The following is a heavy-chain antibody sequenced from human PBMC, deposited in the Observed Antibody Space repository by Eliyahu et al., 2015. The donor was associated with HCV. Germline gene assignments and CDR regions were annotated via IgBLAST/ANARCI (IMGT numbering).Heavy chain of an antibody. Sequence: EVQLVESGGGLVKPGGSLRLSCAASGFTFXNAWMXWVRQAPGKGLEWVGRIKSKTDGGTTDYAAPVKGRFTISRDDSKNTLYLQMNSLKTEDTAVYYCTTDQVIWEMTTDPIDIWGQGTMVTVSS. V-gene: IGHV3-15*01. CDR2: IKSKTDGGTT. J-gene: IGHJ3*02. CDR3: TTDQVIWEMTTDPIDI. CDR1: GFTFXNAW. D-gene: IGHD5-24*01.